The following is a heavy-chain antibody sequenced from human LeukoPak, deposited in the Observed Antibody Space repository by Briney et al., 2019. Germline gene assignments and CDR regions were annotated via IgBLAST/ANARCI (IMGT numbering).Heavy chain of an antibody. CDR1: GYTFTCYY. CDR2: INPNSGGT. J-gene: IGHJ4*02. Sequence: SVKVSCKASGYTFTCYYMHWVRQAPGQGVEWMGWINPNSGGTNYAQKFQGRVTITRDTSISTAYMELSRLRSDDTAVYYCARAPVTYGSGSYSDYWGQGTLVTVSS. CDR3: ARAPVTYGSGSYSDY. V-gene: IGHV1-2*02. D-gene: IGHD3-10*01.